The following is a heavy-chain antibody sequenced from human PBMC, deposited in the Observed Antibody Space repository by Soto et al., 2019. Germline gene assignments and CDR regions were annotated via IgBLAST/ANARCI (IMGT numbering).Heavy chain of an antibody. Sequence: SETLSLTCTVSGGSISGYYWIWIRQPPGKRLEWIGYIYYTGSTNYNPSLRSRVTISIDTSKSQFSLKLSTVTAADTAVYYCTRLYSAYSFFEYWGQGTLVTVSS. D-gene: IGHD5-12*01. CDR1: GGSISGYY. CDR2: IYYTGST. CDR3: TRLYSAYSFFEY. J-gene: IGHJ4*02. V-gene: IGHV4-59*08.